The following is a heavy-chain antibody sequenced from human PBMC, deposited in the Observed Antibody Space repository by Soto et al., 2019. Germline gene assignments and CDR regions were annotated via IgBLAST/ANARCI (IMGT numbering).Heavy chain of an antibody. J-gene: IGHJ6*02. D-gene: IGHD2-2*02. Sequence: PGGSLRLSCAASGFTFSSYSMNWVRQAPGKGLEWVSSISSSSSYIYYADSVKGRFTISRDNAKNSLYLQMNSLRAEDTAVYYCARXRGVVPAAIYYYYGMDVWGPGTTVTVSS. CDR2: ISSSSSYI. CDR3: ARXRGVVPAAIYYYYGMDV. CDR1: GFTFSSYS. V-gene: IGHV3-21*01.